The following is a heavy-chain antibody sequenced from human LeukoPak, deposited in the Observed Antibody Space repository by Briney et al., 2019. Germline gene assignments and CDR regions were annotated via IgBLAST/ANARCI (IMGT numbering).Heavy chain of an antibody. CDR3: ARAQEGCSRASCYLEP. J-gene: IGHJ5*02. CDR2: MQHSGRT. CDR1: GASISSTNW. V-gene: IGHV4-4*02. D-gene: IGHD2-2*01. Sequence: SGTLSLTCAISGASISSTNWWIWVRQPPGKGLEWIGEMQHSGRTNYNPSLKSRITISVDKSKNQVFLRLNSVAAADTALYYCARAQEGCSRASCYLEPWGQGTLVTVSS.